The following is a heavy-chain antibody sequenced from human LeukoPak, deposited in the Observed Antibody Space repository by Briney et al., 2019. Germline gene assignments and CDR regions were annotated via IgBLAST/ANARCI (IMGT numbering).Heavy chain of an antibody. V-gene: IGHV4-59*01. CDR3: ARRNLQGGLDY. Sequence: PSETLSLTCTVSGDSISSYYWSWIRQPPGKGLEWIGYMSFSGSTNYNASLKSRVTMSVDIPKNHFSLKLGSVTAGDTAVYYCARRNLQGGLDYWGQGALVTVSS. D-gene: IGHD1-14*01. CDR1: GDSISSYY. CDR2: MSFSGST. J-gene: IGHJ4*02.